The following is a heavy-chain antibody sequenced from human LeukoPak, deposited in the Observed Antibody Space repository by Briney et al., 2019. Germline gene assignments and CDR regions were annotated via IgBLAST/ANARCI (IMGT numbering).Heavy chain of an antibody. Sequence: ASVKVSCKASGYTFTCYYMHWVRQAPGQGLEWTGIINPSGGSTSYAQKFQGRVTMTRDTSTSTVYMELSSLRSEDTAVYYCARDLGDQGDYWGQGTLVTVSS. CDR3: ARDLGDQGDY. CDR2: INPSGGST. CDR1: GYTFTCYY. J-gene: IGHJ4*02. D-gene: IGHD2-21*01. V-gene: IGHV1-46*01.